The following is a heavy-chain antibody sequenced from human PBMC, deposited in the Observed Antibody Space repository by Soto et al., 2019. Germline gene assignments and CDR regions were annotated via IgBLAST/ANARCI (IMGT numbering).Heavy chain of an antibody. J-gene: IGHJ4*02. CDR3: ARGYCSGGSCYPWY. Sequence: QVQLQQWGAGLLKPSETLSLTCAVYGGSFSGYYWSWIRQPPGKGLEWIGEINHSGSTNYNPSLKSRGTISVDTAKTQFSLKLSSVTAADTAVYYCARGYCSGGSCYPWYWGQGTLVTVSS. V-gene: IGHV4-34*01. D-gene: IGHD2-15*01. CDR1: GGSFSGYY. CDR2: INHSGST.